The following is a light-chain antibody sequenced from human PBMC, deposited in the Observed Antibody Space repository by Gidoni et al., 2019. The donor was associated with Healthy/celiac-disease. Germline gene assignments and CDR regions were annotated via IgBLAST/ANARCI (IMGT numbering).Light chain of an antibody. J-gene: IGLJ3*02. V-gene: IGLV1-47*01. Sequence: LTQPPSASGTPGQRVTISCSGSSSNIGSNYVYWYQQLPGTAPKLLIYRNNQRPSGVPDRFSGSKSGTSASLAISGLRSEDEADYYCAACDDSLSGWLFGGGTKLTVL. CDR2: RNN. CDR1: SSNIGSNY. CDR3: AACDDSLSGWL.